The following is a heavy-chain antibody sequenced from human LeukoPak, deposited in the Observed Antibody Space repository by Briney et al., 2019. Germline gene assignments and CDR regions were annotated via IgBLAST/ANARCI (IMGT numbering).Heavy chain of an antibody. J-gene: IGHJ3*02. Sequence: GGSLRLSCAASGFTFSSYSMNWVRQAPGKRLEWVSSISSSSSYIYYADSVKGRFTISRDNAKNSLYLQMNSLRAEDTAVYYCARDVGTYDFWSGDEVAFDIWGQGTMVTVSS. CDR3: ARDVGTYDFWSGDEVAFDI. CDR2: ISSSSSYI. CDR1: GFTFSSYS. V-gene: IGHV3-21*01. D-gene: IGHD3-3*01.